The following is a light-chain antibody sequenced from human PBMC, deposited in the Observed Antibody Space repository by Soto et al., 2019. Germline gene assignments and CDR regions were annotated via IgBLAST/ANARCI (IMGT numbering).Light chain of an antibody. V-gene: IGKV3-15*01. CDR2: GAS. Sequence: DIVMTQSPATLSVAPGERVTFSCRASQGVSRKLAWYQHKPGQAPRLLISGASTGATGIPARFSGSGSGTEFTLTISSLQPEDCAIYYCQQYHTWPITFGGGPKVDIK. CDR3: QQYHTWPIT. CDR1: QGVSRK. J-gene: IGKJ4*01.